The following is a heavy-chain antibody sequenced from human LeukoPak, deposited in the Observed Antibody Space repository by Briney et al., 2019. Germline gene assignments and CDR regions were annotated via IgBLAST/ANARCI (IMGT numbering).Heavy chain of an antibody. D-gene: IGHD3-16*01. Sequence: PSETLSLTCTVSGGSISSGGYYWSWIRQHPGKGLEWIGYIYYSGSTYYNPSLKSRVTISVDTSKNQFSLKLSSVTAADTAVYYCARVAGGRYYFDYWGQGTLVTVSS. CDR3: ARVAGGRYYFDY. CDR2: IYYSGST. CDR1: GGSISSGGYY. J-gene: IGHJ4*02. V-gene: IGHV4-31*03.